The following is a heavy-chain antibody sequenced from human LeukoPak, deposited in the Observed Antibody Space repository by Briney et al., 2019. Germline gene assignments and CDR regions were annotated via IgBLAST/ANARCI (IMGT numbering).Heavy chain of an antibody. CDR3: ARTSITMIVVVIQPPDY. CDR1: GYTFTSYG. V-gene: IGHV1-18*01. D-gene: IGHD3-22*01. CDR2: ISAYNGNT. Sequence: ASVTVSCTASGYTFTSYGISWVRQAPGQGLEWMGWISAYNGNTNYAQRLQGRVTMTTDTSTSTAYMELRSLRSDDTAVYYCARTSITMIVVVIQPPDYWGQGTLVTVSS. J-gene: IGHJ4*02.